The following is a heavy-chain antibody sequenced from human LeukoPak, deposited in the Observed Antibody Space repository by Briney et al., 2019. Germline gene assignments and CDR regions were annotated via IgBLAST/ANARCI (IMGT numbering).Heavy chain of an antibody. CDR2: IYYSGST. V-gene: IGHV4-38-2*02. CDR3: ARLEIDEFYYYDSSGYYLYFDY. CDR1: GYSISSGYY. D-gene: IGHD3-22*01. Sequence: SETLSLTCTVSGYSISSGYYWGWIRQPPGKGLEWIGSIYYSGSTYYNPSLKSRVTISVDTSKNQFSLKLSSVTAADTAVYYCARLEIDEFYYYDSSGYYLYFDYWGQGTLVTVSS. J-gene: IGHJ4*02.